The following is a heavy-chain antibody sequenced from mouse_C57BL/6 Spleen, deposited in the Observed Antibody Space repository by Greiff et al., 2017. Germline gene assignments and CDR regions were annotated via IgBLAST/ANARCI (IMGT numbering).Heavy chain of an antibody. V-gene: IGHV1-81*01. CDR2: IYPRSGNT. CDR1: GYTFTSYG. D-gene: IGHD2-1*01. J-gene: IGHJ4*01. Sequence: QVQLQQSGAELARPGASVKLSCKASGYTFTSYGISWVKQRTGQGLEWIGEIYPRSGNTYYNEKFKGKATLTVDKSSSTAYMELSSLTSADSAVYFGARSGNPYYAMDYWGQGTSVTVSS. CDR3: ARSGNPYYAMDY.